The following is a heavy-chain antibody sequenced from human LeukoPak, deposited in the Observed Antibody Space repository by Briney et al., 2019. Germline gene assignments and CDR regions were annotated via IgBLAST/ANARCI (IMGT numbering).Heavy chain of an antibody. CDR3: ARDGYGVYVVPFCDY. D-gene: IGHD4-17*01. J-gene: IGHJ4*02. CDR2: INPNSGGT. Sequence: ASVKVSCKASGYTFTGYYMHWVRQAPGQGLEWMGWINPNSGGTNYAQKFQGRVTMTRDTSISTAYMELSRLRSDDTAVYYCARDGYGVYVVPFCDYWGQGTLVTVSS. V-gene: IGHV1-2*02. CDR1: GYTFTGYY.